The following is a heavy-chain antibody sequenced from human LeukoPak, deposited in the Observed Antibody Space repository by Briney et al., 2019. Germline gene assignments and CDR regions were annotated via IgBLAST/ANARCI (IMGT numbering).Heavy chain of an antibody. Sequence: GGSLRLSCAASGFTVSSNYMSWVRQAPGKGLEWVSVIYSGGSTYYADSAKGRFTISRDNSKNTLYLQMNSLRAEDTAVYYCARMPAAMEPEDWYFDLWGRGTLVTVSS. CDR1: GFTVSSNY. CDR3: ARMPAAMEPEDWYFDL. D-gene: IGHD2-2*01. CDR2: IYSGGST. J-gene: IGHJ2*01. V-gene: IGHV3-66*01.